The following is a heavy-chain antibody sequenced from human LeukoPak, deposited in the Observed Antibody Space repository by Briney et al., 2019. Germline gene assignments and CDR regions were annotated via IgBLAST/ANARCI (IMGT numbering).Heavy chain of an antibody. CDR1: GFTFNNYG. CDR2: ISSSSSYI. D-gene: IGHD3-10*01. CDR3: AREEQYYYGSGIAYSLDY. J-gene: IGHJ4*02. V-gene: IGHV3-21*01. Sequence: GGTLRLSCAASGFTFNNYGMSWVRQAPGKGLEWVSSISSSSSYIYYADSVKGRFTISRDNAKNSLYLQMNSLRAEDTAVYYCAREEQYYYGSGIAYSLDYWGQGTLVTVSS.